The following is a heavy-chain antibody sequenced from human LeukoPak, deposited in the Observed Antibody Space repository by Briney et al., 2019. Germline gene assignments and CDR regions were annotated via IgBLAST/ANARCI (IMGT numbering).Heavy chain of an antibody. CDR1: GFTLSRFW. CDR2: IKQDGSEK. V-gene: IGHV3-7*03. J-gene: IGHJ4*02. Sequence: PGGSLRLSCAASGFTLSRFWMTWVHQAPGKGLEWVANIKQDGSEKYYVDSVKGRFTISRDNAKNSLYLQMNSLRAEDTAVYYCAKNGLVPELYDYWGQGTLVTVSS. CDR3: AKNGLVPELYDY. D-gene: IGHD1-26*01.